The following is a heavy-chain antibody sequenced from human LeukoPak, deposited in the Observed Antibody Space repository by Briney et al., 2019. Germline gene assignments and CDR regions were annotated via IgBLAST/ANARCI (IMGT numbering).Heavy chain of an antibody. CDR2: IYSGGST. CDR1: GFTVSTYY. J-gene: IGHJ6*03. D-gene: IGHD1-7*01. Sequence: GGSLRLSCAVSGFTVSTYYMSWVRQVPGKGLEWVSVIYSGGSTYYADSVKGRFTISRDNSKNTLYLQMNSLRAEDTAVYYCAKRRGLELLYYYYMDVWGKGTTVTVSS. CDR3: AKRRGLELLYYYYMDV. V-gene: IGHV3-66*01.